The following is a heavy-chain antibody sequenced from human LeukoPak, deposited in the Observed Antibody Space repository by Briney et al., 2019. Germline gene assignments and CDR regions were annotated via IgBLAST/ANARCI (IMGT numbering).Heavy chain of an antibody. V-gene: IGHV4-34*01. J-gene: IGHJ4*02. CDR1: GGSFSGYY. Sequence: PSETLSLTCAVYGGSFSGYYWSWIRQPPGKGLEWIGEINHSGSTNYNPSLKSRVTISVDTSKNQFSLKLSSMTAADTAVYYCARVGGSWYYDVDYWGQGTLVTVSS. CDR2: INHSGST. D-gene: IGHD6-13*01. CDR3: ARVGGSWYYDVDY.